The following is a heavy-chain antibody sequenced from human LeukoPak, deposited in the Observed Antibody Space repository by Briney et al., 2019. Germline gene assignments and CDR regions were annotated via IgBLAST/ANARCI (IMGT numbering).Heavy chain of an antibody. D-gene: IGHD3-22*01. V-gene: IGHV3-20*03. Sequence: PGGSLRLSFAASGFTFEDYGMSWVRQAPGKGLEWVSGINWNGGSTGYADSVKGRFTISRDNAKNSLYLQMNSLRAEDTALYYCARVPRYYDSSGYLPLAWGQGTLVTVSS. J-gene: IGHJ4*02. CDR2: INWNGGST. CDR1: GFTFEDYG. CDR3: ARVPRYYDSSGYLPLA.